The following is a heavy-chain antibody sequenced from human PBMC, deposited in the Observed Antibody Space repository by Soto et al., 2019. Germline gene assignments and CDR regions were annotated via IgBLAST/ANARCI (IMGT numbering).Heavy chain of an antibody. CDR3: ARDLGTGTDY. Sequence: QVQLQESGPGLVKPSGTLSLTCAVSGDSITSSNWWSWVRQAPGKGLEWIGEIYHSGATPYNPSLKSRATISVDPSNNHCSLKLTSVTAAGTAVYFCARDLGTGTDYWGRGTLVTVAS. CDR1: GDSITSSNW. CDR2: IYHSGAT. D-gene: IGHD1-1*01. V-gene: IGHV4-4*02. J-gene: IGHJ4*02.